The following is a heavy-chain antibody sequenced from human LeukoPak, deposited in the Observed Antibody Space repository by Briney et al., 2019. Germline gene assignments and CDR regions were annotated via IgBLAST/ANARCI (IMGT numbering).Heavy chain of an antibody. Sequence: GSLRLSCTASGFTFDSYAMSWVRQPPGKGLEWIGSIYYSGSTYYNPSLKSRVTISVDTSKNQFSLKLSSVTAADTAVYYCASLTGRMVRGVMDYWGQGTLVTVSS. CDR1: GFTFDSYA. D-gene: IGHD3-10*01. CDR3: ASLTGRMVRGVMDY. CDR2: IYYSGST. V-gene: IGHV4-39*01. J-gene: IGHJ4*02.